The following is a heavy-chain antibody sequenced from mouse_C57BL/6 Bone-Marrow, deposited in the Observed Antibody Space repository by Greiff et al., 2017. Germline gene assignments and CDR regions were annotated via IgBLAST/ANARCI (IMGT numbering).Heavy chain of an antibody. CDR2: IDPSDSYT. CDR3: ARLYYYGSSPYWYFDV. J-gene: IGHJ1*03. V-gene: IGHV1-69*01. CDR1: GYTFTSYW. Sequence: VQLQQPGAELVMPGASVKLSCKASGYTFTSYWMHWVKQRPGQGLEWIGEIDPSDSYTNYNQKFKGKSTLTVDKSSSTAYMQLSSLTSEDSAVYYCARLYYYGSSPYWYFDVWGTGTTVTVSS. D-gene: IGHD1-1*01.